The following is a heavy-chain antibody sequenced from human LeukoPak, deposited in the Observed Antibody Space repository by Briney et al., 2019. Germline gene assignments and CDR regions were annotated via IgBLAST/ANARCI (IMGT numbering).Heavy chain of an antibody. D-gene: IGHD5-18*01. CDR3: AKDNSYGYSFFDY. CDR2: INWNGGRT. CDR1: GFVFDDHG. Sequence: GGSLRLSCVASGFVFDDHGMSWVRQAPGKGLEWVSAINWNGGRTAYADSVMGRFTISRDDGTNSLYLQMNSLRAEDAALYFCAKDNSYGYSFFDYWGQGTLVTVSS. V-gene: IGHV3-20*04. J-gene: IGHJ4*02.